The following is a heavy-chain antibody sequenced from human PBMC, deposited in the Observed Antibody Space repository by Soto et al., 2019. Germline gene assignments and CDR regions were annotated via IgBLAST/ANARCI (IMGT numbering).Heavy chain of an antibody. CDR2: IIPILGIA. Sequence: QVQLVQSGAEVTKPGSSVKVSCKASGGTFSSYTISWVRQAPGQGLEWMGRIIPILGIANYAQKFQGRVTITADKSTSTAYMELSSLRSEDTAVYYCARDSPYRSGFEYWFDPWGQGTLVTVSS. CDR3: ARDSPYRSGFEYWFDP. V-gene: IGHV1-69*08. D-gene: IGHD6-19*01. J-gene: IGHJ5*02. CDR1: GGTFSSYT.